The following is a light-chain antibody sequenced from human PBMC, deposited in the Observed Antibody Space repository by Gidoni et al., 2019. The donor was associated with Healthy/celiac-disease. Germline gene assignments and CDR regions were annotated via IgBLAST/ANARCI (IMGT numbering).Light chain of an antibody. CDR2: DVS. CDR3: SSYTSSSTLV. V-gene: IGLV2-14*03. J-gene: IGLJ2*01. CDR1: SSDVGGYNY. Sequence: QSALTQPAPVSRSPGQSIPITCTGTSSDVGGYNYVSWYQHHPAKAPKLMIYDVSKRPSGVSNRFAGSKSGNTASLTISGLQAEDEAEYYCSSYTSSSTLVFGGGTKLTVL.